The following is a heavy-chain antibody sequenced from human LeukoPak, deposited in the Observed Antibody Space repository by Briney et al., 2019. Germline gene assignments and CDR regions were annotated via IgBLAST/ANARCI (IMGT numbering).Heavy chain of an antibody. J-gene: IGHJ6*02. Sequence: GGSLRLSCAASGFTSSSCAMSWVRQAPGKGLEWVSAISGSGGSTYYADSVKGRFTISRDNSKNTLYLQMNILRAEDTAVYYCAKVPATPTRPGAKTYYYYGMDVWGQGTTVTVSS. CDR1: GFTSSSCA. V-gene: IGHV3-23*01. D-gene: IGHD6-6*01. CDR2: ISGSGGST. CDR3: AKVPATPTRPGAKTYYYYGMDV.